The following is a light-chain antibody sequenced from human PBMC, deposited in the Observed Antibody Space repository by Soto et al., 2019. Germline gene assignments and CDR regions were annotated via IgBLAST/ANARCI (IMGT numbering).Light chain of an antibody. Sequence: EIVLTQSPGTLSLSPGERATLSCRASQSVSSFLAWHQQKPGRAPRLLIYGASIRATGIPDRFSGSGSGTDFTLTISRLEPEDFEVYYCQHYGSAPYTFGQGTKLEIK. V-gene: IGKV3-20*01. CDR2: GAS. CDR1: QSVSSF. CDR3: QHYGSAPYT. J-gene: IGKJ2*01.